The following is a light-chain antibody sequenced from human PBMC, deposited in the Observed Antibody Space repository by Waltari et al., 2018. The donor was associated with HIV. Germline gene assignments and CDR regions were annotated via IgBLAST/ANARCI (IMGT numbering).Light chain of an antibody. CDR2: STS. J-gene: IGKJ4*01. Sequence: EIVLTQSPGTLSLSPGERAILSCRASKTINSSYIAWYQQRPGQAPRLLMYSTSRRATGIPDRFSGSGSGTDFTLTINRLEPEDFAVFYCQQYGTVPITFGGGTKVEIK. CDR1: KTINSSY. CDR3: QQYGTVPIT. V-gene: IGKV3-20*01.